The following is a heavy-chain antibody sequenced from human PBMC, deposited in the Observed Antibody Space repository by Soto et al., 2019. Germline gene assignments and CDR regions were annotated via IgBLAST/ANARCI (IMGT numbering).Heavy chain of an antibody. J-gene: IGHJ2*01. CDR2: INYSGTT. Sequence: QVQLQESGPGLVKPSETLSLTCNVSGASISRSSSYWGWIRQPPGKGLEWIASINYSGTTYYNPSLKSRVTMSVDLSRNQFSLRLASVTAADTAIYFCARRVNVPSWYFDLWGSEKPVTVSS. CDR1: GASISRSSSY. V-gene: IGHV4-39*01. D-gene: IGHD3-10*02. CDR3: ARRVNVPSWYFDL.